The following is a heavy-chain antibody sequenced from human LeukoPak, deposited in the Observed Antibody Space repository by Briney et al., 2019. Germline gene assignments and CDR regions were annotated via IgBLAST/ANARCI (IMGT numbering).Heavy chain of an antibody. CDR3: ARQISAAAIDY. CDR2: IYHSGRT. D-gene: IGHD6-13*01. CDR1: GGSISSSNW. V-gene: IGHV4-4*02. J-gene: IGHJ4*02. Sequence: SETLSLTCAVSGGSISSSNWWSWVRQPPGKGLEWIGEIYHSGRTNYNPSLESRVTISVDKSKNQFSLKLSSVTAADTAVYYCARQISAAAIDYWGQGTLVTVSS.